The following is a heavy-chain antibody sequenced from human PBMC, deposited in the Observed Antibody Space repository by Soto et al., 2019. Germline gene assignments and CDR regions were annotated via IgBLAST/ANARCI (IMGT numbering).Heavy chain of an antibody. D-gene: IGHD3-22*01. J-gene: IGHJ4*02. Sequence: SEILSLTCTVSGDSSGNYYWSWIRQPPGKGLEWIGYIYYSGGTYYNPSLKSRVTISVDTSKNQFSLKLSSVTAADTAVYYCAREVIAGGLYFDYWGQGTLVTVSS. CDR3: AREVIAGGLYFDY. CDR1: GDSSGNYY. V-gene: IGHV4-30-4*01. CDR2: IYYSGGT.